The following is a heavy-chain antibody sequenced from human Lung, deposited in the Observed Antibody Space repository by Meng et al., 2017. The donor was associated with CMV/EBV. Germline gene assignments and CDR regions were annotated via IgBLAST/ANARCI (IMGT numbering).Heavy chain of an antibody. J-gene: IGHJ4*02. CDR1: GYTFTGYY. D-gene: IGHD7-27*01. Sequence: QVPLVQSGAEVKKPGASVKVSCKASGYTFTGYYMHWLRQAPGQGLEWVGRITPSSGGTTYAQKFQGRVTMTRDTSISTAYMGPSSLRSDDAAIYYCVRANLGSADYWGQGTLVTVSS. CDR2: ITPSSGGT. CDR3: VRANLGSADY. V-gene: IGHV1-2*06.